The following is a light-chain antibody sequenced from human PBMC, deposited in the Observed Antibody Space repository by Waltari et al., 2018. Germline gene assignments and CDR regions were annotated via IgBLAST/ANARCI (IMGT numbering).Light chain of an antibody. V-gene: IGKV1-6*01. CDR1: QGLRND. J-gene: IGKJ1*01. Sequence: AIQMTQSPTSLSASVGDRVTITCRASQGLRNDLGLYQQKPGQAPKLLIYAGFSLQSGVPSMFSGSGSGTDFTLTISSLQPEDFATYYCLQDYNYPPTFGQGTKVEIK. CDR2: AGF. CDR3: LQDYNYPPT.